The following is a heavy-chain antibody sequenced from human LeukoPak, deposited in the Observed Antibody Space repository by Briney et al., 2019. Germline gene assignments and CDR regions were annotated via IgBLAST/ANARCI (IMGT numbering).Heavy chain of an antibody. CDR3: AREMGIKAFDV. Sequence: ASVKVSCKASGYTLTEKHLYWVRQAPGQGLEWMGWIDPKSGGTNVAQNFQGRLTVTRDTSINTAYMELSRLTSDDTTVYYCAREMGIKAFDVWGQGTMVTVSS. J-gene: IGHJ3*01. V-gene: IGHV1-2*02. CDR1: GYTLTEKH. CDR2: IDPKSGGT. D-gene: IGHD7-27*01.